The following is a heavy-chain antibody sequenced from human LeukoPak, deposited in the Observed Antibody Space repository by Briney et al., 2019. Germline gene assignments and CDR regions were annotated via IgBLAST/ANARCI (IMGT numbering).Heavy chain of an antibody. CDR2: ISAYNGNT. V-gene: IGHV1-18*01. J-gene: IGHJ4*02. Sequence: ASVKVSCKASGYTFTSYGISWVRQAPGQGLEWMGWISAYNGNTNYAQKLQGRVTMTSDTSINTAYMELSTLRSDDTAIYYCATSVGFFDYLSQGDYYFDYWGQGTLVAVSS. CDR3: ATSVGFFDYLSQGDYYFDY. CDR1: GYTFTSYG. D-gene: IGHD3-9*01.